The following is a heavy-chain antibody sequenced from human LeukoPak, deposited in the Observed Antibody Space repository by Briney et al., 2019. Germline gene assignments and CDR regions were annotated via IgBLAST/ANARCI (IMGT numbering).Heavy chain of an antibody. CDR3: ASSSGGSYRYNWFDP. CDR1: GGSISSNY. D-gene: IGHD3-16*02. Sequence: PSETLSLTCRVSGGSISSNYWSWIRQPPGKGLEWIGYINYSGSTNYNPSLKSRVTMSVDTSKNQFSLNLSSVTAADTAVYYCASSSGGSYRYNWFDPWGQGTLVTVSS. CDR2: INYSGST. V-gene: IGHV4-59*01. J-gene: IGHJ5*02.